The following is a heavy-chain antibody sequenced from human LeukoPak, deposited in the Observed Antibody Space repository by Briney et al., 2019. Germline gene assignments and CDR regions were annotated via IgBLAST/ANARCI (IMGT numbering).Heavy chain of an antibody. CDR1: GFTFSSYD. J-gene: IGHJ4*02. V-gene: IGHV3-21*01. D-gene: IGHD2-15*01. Sequence: GGSLRLSCAASGFTFSSYDINWVRQAPGKGLEWVSSISRSSNYIYYADSVKGRFTISRDNAKNSLYLQMNSLRAEDTAVYYCARWGYCSGGHCYIDYWGQGTLVTVSS. CDR3: ARWGYCSGGHCYIDY. CDR2: ISRSSNYI.